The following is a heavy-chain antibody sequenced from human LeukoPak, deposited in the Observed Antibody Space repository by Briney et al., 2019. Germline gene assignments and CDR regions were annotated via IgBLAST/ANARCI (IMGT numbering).Heavy chain of an antibody. CDR1: GFTFSSYT. Sequence: GGSLRLSCAASGFTFSSYTMNWVRQAPGKGLEWVSSIAGSSGYISYADSVKGRFTISRDNAKKSLCLQMTSLTAEDTAVYYCARDRGAYCGGDCYLGFDYWGRGTLVTVSS. V-gene: IGHV3-21*01. CDR3: ARDRGAYCGGDCYLGFDY. CDR2: IAGSSGYI. D-gene: IGHD2-21*02. J-gene: IGHJ4*01.